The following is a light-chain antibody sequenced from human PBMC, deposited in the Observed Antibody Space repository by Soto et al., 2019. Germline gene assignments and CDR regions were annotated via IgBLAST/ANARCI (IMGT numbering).Light chain of an antibody. J-gene: IGKJ2*01. CDR1: QRITTY. Sequence: HMTQSPSSLSASVGDRVTITCRASQRITTYLNWYQQKPGKAPKLLISTAATLQGGVPSRFGGSGSGTDFTLTITTLQPEDFATYFCQQSYSTPYTFGQGTKLEIK. CDR2: TAA. CDR3: QQSYSTPYT. V-gene: IGKV1-39*01.